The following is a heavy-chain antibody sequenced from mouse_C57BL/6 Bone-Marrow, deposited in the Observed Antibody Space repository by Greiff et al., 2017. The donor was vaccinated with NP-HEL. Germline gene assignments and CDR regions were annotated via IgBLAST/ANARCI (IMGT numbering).Heavy chain of an antibody. J-gene: IGHJ1*03. CDR3: ARRHYYGSSYWYFDV. V-gene: IGHV1-47*01. D-gene: IGHD1-1*01. CDR2: FHPYNDDT. CDR1: GYTFTTYS. Sequence: QVQLQQSGAELVKPGASVKMSCKASGYTFTTYSMEWMKQNHGKSLEWIGNFHPYNDDTKYNEKFKGKATLTVEKSSSTVYLELSRLTSDDSAVYYCARRHYYGSSYWYFDVWGTGTTVTVSS.